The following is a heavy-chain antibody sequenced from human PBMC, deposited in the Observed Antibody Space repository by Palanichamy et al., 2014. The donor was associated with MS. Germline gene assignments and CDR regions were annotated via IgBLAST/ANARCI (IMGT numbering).Heavy chain of an antibody. CDR3: AKDQLERRYYYYGMDV. Sequence: EVQLLESGGGLVQPGGSLRLSCAAAGFTFSSYAMSWVRQAPGKGLEWVSTISGSGGSTYYADSVKGRFTISRDNSKNTLYLQMNSLRAEDTAVYYCAKDQLERRYYYYGMDVWGQGTTVTVSS. J-gene: IGHJ6*02. CDR2: ISGSGGST. D-gene: IGHD1-1*01. CDR1: GFTFSSYA. V-gene: IGHV3-23*01.